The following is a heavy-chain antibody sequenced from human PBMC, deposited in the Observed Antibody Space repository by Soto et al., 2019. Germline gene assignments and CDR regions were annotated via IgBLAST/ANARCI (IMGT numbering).Heavy chain of an antibody. Sequence: SETLSLTCTVSGGSISSGGYYWSWIRQHPGKGLEWIGYIYYSGSTYYNPSLKSRVTISVDTSKNQCSLKLSSVTAADTAVYYCARGDTAMYYGMDVWGQGTTVTVSS. J-gene: IGHJ6*02. CDR1: GGSISSGGYY. D-gene: IGHD5-18*01. V-gene: IGHV4-31*02. CDR3: ARGDTAMYYGMDV. CDR2: IYYSGST.